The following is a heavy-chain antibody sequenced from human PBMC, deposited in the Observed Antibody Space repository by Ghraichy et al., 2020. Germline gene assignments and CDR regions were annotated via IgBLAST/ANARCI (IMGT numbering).Heavy chain of an antibody. D-gene: IGHD5-12*01. CDR3: ARGKIPYSGYATLGMDV. CDR1: GYTFTSYY. CDR2: MNPNSGNT. J-gene: IGHJ6*02. Sequence: ASVKVSCKASGYTFTSYYINWVRQATGQGLEWMGWMNPNSGNTGYAQKFQGRVTMTRNTSISTAYMELSSLRSEDTAVYYCARGKIPYSGYATLGMDVWGQGTTVTVSS. V-gene: IGHV1-8*01.